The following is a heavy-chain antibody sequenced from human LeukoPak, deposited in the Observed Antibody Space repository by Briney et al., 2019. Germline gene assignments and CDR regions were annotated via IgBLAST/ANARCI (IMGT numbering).Heavy chain of an antibody. J-gene: IGHJ4*02. D-gene: IGHD3-22*01. CDR1: GFTLDDYG. Sequence: PGGSLRLSCAASGFTLDDYGMSWVRQAPGKGLEWVSAISGSGGSTYYADSVKGRFTISRDNSKNTLYLQMNSLRAEDTAVYYCAKGDLVTYYYDSSGYSLFDYWGQGTLVTVSS. CDR3: AKGDLVTYYYDSSGYSLFDY. V-gene: IGHV3-23*01. CDR2: ISGSGGST.